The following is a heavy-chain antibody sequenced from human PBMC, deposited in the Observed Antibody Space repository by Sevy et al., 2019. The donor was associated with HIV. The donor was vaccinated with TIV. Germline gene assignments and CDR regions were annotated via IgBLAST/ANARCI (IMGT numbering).Heavy chain of an antibody. V-gene: IGHV1-69*13. Sequence: ASVKVSCKASGGTFSSYAISWVRQAPGQGLEWMGGIIPIFGTANYAKKFQGRVTITADESTSTAYMELSSLRSEDTAVYYCAIGYCSSTSCHTYGMDVWGQGTTVTVSS. CDR1: GGTFSSYA. CDR2: IIPIFGTA. J-gene: IGHJ6*02. D-gene: IGHD2-2*02. CDR3: AIGYCSSTSCHTYGMDV.